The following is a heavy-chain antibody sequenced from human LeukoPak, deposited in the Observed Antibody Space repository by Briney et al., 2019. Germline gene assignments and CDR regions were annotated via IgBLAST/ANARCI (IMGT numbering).Heavy chain of an antibody. J-gene: IGHJ4*02. CDR3: ARQQLVRVYYFDY. CDR2: IYYSGST. D-gene: IGHD6-13*01. V-gene: IGHV4-31*03. Sequence: TLSLTCTVSGGSISSGGYYWSWIRQHPGKGLEWIGYIYYSGSTYYNPSLKSRVTILVDTSKNQFSLKLSSVTAADTAVYYCARQQLVRVYYFDYWGQGTLVTVSS. CDR1: GGSISSGGYY.